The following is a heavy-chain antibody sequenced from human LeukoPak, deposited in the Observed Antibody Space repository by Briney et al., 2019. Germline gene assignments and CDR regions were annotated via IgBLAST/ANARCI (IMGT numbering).Heavy chain of an antibody. CDR2: INHSGST. CDR1: GGSLSGYY. CDR3: ARGGGGWLPFDY. Sequence: SETLSLTCAVYGGSLSGYYWSWIRQPPGKGLDWIGEINHSGSTKYNPSLKSRRTILVDTYTKHFSLKLISVTAADTAVYYCARGGGGWLPFDYWGQGTLVTVSS. D-gene: IGHD5-24*01. J-gene: IGHJ4*02. V-gene: IGHV4-34*01.